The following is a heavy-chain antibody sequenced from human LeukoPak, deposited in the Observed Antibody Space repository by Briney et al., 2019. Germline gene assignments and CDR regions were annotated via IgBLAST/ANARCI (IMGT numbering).Heavy chain of an antibody. D-gene: IGHD3-10*01. V-gene: IGHV1-46*01. J-gene: IGHJ4*02. CDR3: ARVNDGSGSYFLYYFDY. CDR1: GYTFTSYY. Sequence: ASVKVSCKASGYTFTSYYMHWVRQAPGQGLEWMGIINPSGGSTSYAQKFQGRVTMTRDTSTSTVYMELSSLRSEDTAVYYCARVNDGSGSYFLYYFDYWGQGTLVTVSS. CDR2: INPSGGST.